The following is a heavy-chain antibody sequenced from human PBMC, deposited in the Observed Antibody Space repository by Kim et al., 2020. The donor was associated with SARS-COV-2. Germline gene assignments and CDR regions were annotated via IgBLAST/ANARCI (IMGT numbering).Heavy chain of an antibody. CDR3: TRPANGWAEGVY. CDR1: GFTFSSDW. CDR2: IKQDGSEK. V-gene: IGHV3-7*01. Sequence: GWSLRLSCTGSGFTFSSDWMIWVRQAPGKGLEWLANIKQDGSEKYYVDSVKGRFTISRDNAKNSLYLHMNSLRPEDTAIYYCTRPANGWAEGVYWGQGT. D-gene: IGHD6-19*01. J-gene: IGHJ4*02.